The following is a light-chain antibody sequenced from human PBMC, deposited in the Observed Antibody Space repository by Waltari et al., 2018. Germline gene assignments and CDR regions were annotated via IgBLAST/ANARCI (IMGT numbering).Light chain of an antibody. CDR3: QSYDSSLSRV. J-gene: IGLJ1*01. CDR1: SPNIGAGYA. CDR2: DNS. V-gene: IGLV1-40*01. Sequence: QSVLTQPPSVSGAHGQRVTITCTGSSPNIGAGYAVHWYQQLPGTAPKLLIYDNSNRPSGVPDRFSGSKSGTSASLAITGLQAEDEADYYCQSYDSSLSRVFGTGTKVIVL.